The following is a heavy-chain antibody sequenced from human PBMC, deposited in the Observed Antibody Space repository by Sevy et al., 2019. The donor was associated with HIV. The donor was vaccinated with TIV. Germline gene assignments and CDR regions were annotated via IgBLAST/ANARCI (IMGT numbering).Heavy chain of an antibody. CDR2: ISNSGNTV. Sequence: GALRLSCSASGLTFSDYYMTWIRQAPGKGLECISYISNSGNTVYYADSVKGRFTVSRDNAKKSLYLQLNSLRDEDTAVYYCARDNYCISGDGCYGYGLDVWGQRTTVTVSS. V-gene: IGHV3-11*01. CDR1: GLTFSDYY. D-gene: IGHD2-2*01. J-gene: IGHJ6*02. CDR3: ARDNYCISGDGCYGYGLDV.